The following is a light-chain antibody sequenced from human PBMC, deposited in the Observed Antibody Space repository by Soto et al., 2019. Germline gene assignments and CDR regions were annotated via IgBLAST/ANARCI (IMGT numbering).Light chain of an antibody. CDR1: QSISDIY. J-gene: IGKJ4*01. V-gene: IGKV3-20*01. CDR2: GTS. Sequence: EIVLTQSPGTLSLSPGERATLSCRASQSISDIYLAWHQQRPGQAPRLLIYGTSSRATGIPDRFSGSGSGTDFTLTISRLEPEDIALYNCQQYGASVTFGGGKKVEIK. CDR3: QQYGASVT.